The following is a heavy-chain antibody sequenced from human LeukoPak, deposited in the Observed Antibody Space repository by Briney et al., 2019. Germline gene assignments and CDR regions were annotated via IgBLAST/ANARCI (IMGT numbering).Heavy chain of an antibody. CDR1: GFTFSSFG. CDR2: ISVFGGST. D-gene: IGHD6-13*01. CDR3: ATGGSSWSQFDY. V-gene: IGHV3-23*01. J-gene: IGHJ4*02. Sequence: GALRLSCAASGFTFSSFGMTWVRQAPGKGLEWVSAISVFGGSTYYADSVKGRFSISRDNSKNTLYLQMDSLRAEDTAVYYCATGGSSWSQFDYWGQGTLVTVSS.